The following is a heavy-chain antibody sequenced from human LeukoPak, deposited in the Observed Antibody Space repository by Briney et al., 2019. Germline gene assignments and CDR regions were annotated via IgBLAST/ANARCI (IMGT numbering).Heavy chain of an antibody. CDR1: GGSISNFY. J-gene: IGHJ4*02. V-gene: IGHV4-4*09. CDR2: IYSSGSI. D-gene: IGHD3-22*01. Sequence: SETLSLTCTVSGGSISNFYWSWVRQPPGKGLEWTGYIYSSGSINYNPSLKSRVTMSVDTSKNQFSLRLSSVTAADTAVYYCARQAYYYDSSGYYYDYWGQGTLVTVSS. CDR3: ARQAYYYDSSGYYYDY.